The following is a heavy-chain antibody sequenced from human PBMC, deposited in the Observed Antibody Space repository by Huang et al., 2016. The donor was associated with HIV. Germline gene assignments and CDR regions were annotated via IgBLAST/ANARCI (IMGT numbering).Heavy chain of an antibody. V-gene: IGHV4-34*01. Sequence: QQQLQQWGAGLLKPSETLSLTCAVYGGSFTNYYWGWIRQPPGKGLEWICEINKGGSTQYSPSLKSRGTISLDTSKNQVSLKLTSVSAADTAVYYCVRGPRYVSADWYARLRNYWFFDLWGRGSLVSVSS. CDR3: VRGPRYVSADWYARLRNYWFFDL. J-gene: IGHJ2*01. CDR1: GGSFTNYY. CDR2: INKGGST. D-gene: IGHD3-9*01.